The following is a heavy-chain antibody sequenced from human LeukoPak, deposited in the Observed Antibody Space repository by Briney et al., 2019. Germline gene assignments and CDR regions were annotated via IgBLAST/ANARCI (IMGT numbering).Heavy chain of an antibody. D-gene: IGHD5-18*01. CDR2: INHSGST. CDR1: GGSFSGYY. J-gene: IGHJ6*03. Sequence: SETLSLTCAVYGGSFSGYYWSWIRQPPGKGLEWIGEINHSGSTNYNPSLKSRVTISVDTSKNQFSLKLSSVTAADTAVYYRARGGGQLWTFYYYYMDVWGKGTTVTVSS. CDR3: ARGGGQLWTFYYYYMDV. V-gene: IGHV4-34*01.